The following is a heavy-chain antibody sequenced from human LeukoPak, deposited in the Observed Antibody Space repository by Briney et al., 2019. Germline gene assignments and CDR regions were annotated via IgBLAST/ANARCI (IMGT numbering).Heavy chain of an antibody. V-gene: IGHV5-51*01. D-gene: IGHD2-2*01. Sequence: GESLKISCKGSGDSFTSKWIGWVRQMPGKGLEWMGMIHPDNSDIRYSPSFQGQVTISVDKSISTAYLQWSSLKASDTAMYYCARWYCSSTSCHYFDYWGQGTLVTVSS. J-gene: IGHJ4*02. CDR2: IHPDNSDI. CDR3: ARWYCSSTSCHYFDY. CDR1: GDSFTSKW.